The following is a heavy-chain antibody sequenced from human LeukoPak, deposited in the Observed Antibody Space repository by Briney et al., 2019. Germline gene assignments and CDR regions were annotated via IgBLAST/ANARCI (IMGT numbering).Heavy chain of an antibody. J-gene: IGHJ3*02. CDR1: GGSFSGYY. CDR3: ATLWLRGLVAFDI. V-gene: IGHV4-34*01. Sequence: SETLSLTCAVYGGSFSGYYWSWIRQPPGKGLEWIGEINHSGSTNYNPSVKSRVTISAGTSKNQFSLKLSSVTAADTAVYYCATLWLRGLVAFDIWGQGTMVTVSS. D-gene: IGHD5-18*01. CDR2: INHSGST.